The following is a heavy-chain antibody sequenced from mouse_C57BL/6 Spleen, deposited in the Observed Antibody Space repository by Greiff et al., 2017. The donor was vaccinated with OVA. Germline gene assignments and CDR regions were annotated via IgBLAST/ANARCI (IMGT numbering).Heavy chain of an antibody. D-gene: IGHD3-2*02. Sequence: DVHLVESGGGLVKPGGSLKLSCAASGFTFSSYAMSWVRQTPEKRLEWVATISDGGSYTYYPDNVKGRFTISRDNAKNNLYLQMSHLKSEDTAMYYCAREEDSSGPLFDYWGQGTTLTVSS. CDR2: ISDGGSYT. V-gene: IGHV5-4*01. J-gene: IGHJ2*01. CDR3: AREEDSSGPLFDY. CDR1: GFTFSSYA.